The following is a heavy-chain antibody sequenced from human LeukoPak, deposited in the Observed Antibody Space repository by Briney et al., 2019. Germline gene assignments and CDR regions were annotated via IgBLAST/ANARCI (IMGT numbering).Heavy chain of an antibody. J-gene: IGHJ3*02. CDR1: GYTFTSYG. CDR2: ISAYNGNR. CDR3: ARDLTENYYDSSGYTRFDI. V-gene: IGHV1-18*01. Sequence: ASVKVSCKASGYTFTSYGISWVRQAPGQGLEWMGWISAYNGNRNYAQKFQGRVSMTIDTSTRTTYMELSSLRSEDTAVYYCARDLTENYYDSSGYTRFDIWGQGTMVTVSS. D-gene: IGHD3-22*01.